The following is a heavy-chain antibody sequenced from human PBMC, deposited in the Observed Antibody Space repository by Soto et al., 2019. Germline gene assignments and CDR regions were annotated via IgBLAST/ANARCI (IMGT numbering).Heavy chain of an antibody. CDR2: IIPIFGTA. J-gene: IGHJ4*02. Sequence: ASVKVSCKASGGTFSRYAISWVRQAPGQGLEWMGGIIPIFGTANYAQKFQGRVTITADESTSTAYMELSSLRSEDTAVYYCASGMARTDFDYWGQGTLVTVSS. CDR3: ASGMARTDFDY. V-gene: IGHV1-69*13. CDR1: GGTFSRYA. D-gene: IGHD5-12*01.